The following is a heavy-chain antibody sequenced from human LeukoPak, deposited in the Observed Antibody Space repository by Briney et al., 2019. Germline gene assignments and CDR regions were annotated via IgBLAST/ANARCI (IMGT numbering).Heavy chain of an antibody. J-gene: IGHJ4*02. CDR1: GFALTSYT. CDR2: IKQDGIEK. Sequence: GGSLTLSCAASGFALTSYTMTWVRQAPGKGLEWVADIKQDGIEKYSVDSVKGRFTISRDNAKNSLYLQMDSLRAEDTAVYYCAKDSSRGHYFDSWGQGTLVTVSS. D-gene: IGHD3-16*01. CDR3: AKDSSRGHYFDS. V-gene: IGHV3-7*01.